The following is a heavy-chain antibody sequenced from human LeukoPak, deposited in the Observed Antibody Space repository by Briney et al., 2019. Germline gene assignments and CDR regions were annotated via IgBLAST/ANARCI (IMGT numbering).Heavy chain of an antibody. CDR3: ARETGLYFDY. J-gene: IGHJ4*02. CDR2: IIPIFGTA. D-gene: IGHD1-1*01. Sequence: SVKVSCKASGGTFSSYAISWVRQAPGQGLEWMGRIIPIFGTANYAQKFQGRVTITTDTSTSTAYMELRSLRSDDTAVYYCARETGLYFDYWGQGTLVTVSS. CDR1: GGTFSSYA. V-gene: IGHV1-69*05.